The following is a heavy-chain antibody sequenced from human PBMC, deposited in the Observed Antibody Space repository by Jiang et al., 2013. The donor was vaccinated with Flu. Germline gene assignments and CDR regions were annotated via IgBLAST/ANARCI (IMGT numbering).Heavy chain of an antibody. CDR2: ISYDGSNK. CDR1: GFTFSSYG. CDR3: AKDLRPAALDY. D-gene: IGHD2-2*01. V-gene: IGHV3-30*18. J-gene: IGHJ4*02. Sequence: QLLESGGGVVQPGRSLRLSCAASGFTFSSYGMHWVRQAPGKGLEWVAVISYDGSNKYYADSVKGRFTISRDNSKNTLYLQMNSLRAEDTAVYYCAKDLRPAALDYWGQGTLVTVSS.